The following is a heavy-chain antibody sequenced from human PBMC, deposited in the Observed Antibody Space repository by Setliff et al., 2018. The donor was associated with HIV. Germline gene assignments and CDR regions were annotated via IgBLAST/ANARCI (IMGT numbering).Heavy chain of an antibody. D-gene: IGHD7-27*01. CDR1: GYTFTSYD. CDR3: ARRGTGDYYYYMDV. J-gene: IGHJ6*03. Sequence: ASVKVSCKASGYTFTSYDINWVRQATGQGLEWMGWMNPNSGNTGYAQKFQGRVTMTRNTSISTAYMELSSLRSEDTAVYYCARRGTGDYYYYMDVWGKGTTVTVSS. CDR2: MNPNSGNT. V-gene: IGHV1-8*01.